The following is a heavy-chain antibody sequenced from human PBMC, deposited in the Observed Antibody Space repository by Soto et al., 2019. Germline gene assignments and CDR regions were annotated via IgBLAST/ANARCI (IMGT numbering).Heavy chain of an antibody. D-gene: IGHD5-12*01. CDR1: GGSVSSRSHF. CDR2: IYYTGNT. V-gene: IGHV4-61*01. Sequence: QVQLQESGPGVVKPSDTLSVTCTVSGGSVSSRSHFWSWIRQPPGGGLQWIGYIYYTGNTNYSPSLQSRATLSVDTSRNQFSLRLTSVTAADTAIYYCARYDAKSGSNKLDPWGQGTLVTVSS. CDR3: ARYDAKSGSNKLDP. J-gene: IGHJ5*02.